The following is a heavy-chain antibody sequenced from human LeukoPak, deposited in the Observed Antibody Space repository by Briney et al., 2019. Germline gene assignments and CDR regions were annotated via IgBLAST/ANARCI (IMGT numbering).Heavy chain of an antibody. CDR3: ARRVASRPVYCFDY. CDR1: GGSISTYY. D-gene: IGHD2-15*01. CDR2: VYYSGST. J-gene: IGHJ4*02. V-gene: IGHV4-59*01. Sequence: SETLSLTCTVSGGSISTYYWSWIRQPPRKGLEWIGYVYYSGSTKYNPSLTSRVTISVDTSKNQFSLKLSSVTAADTAVYYCARRVASRPVYCFDYWGQGKLVTVSS.